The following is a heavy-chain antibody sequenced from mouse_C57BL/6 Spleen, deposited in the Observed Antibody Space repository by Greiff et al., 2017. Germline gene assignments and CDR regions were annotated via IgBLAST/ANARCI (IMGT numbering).Heavy chain of an antibody. CDR3: ARRTGTTWFAY. CDR1: GYTFTSYD. V-gene: IGHV1-85*01. CDR2: IYPRDGST. D-gene: IGHD4-1*01. J-gene: IGHJ3*01. Sequence: VQLQQSGPELVKPGASVQLSCKASGYTFTSYDINWVKQRPGQGLEWIGWIYPRDGSTKYNEKFKGKATLTVYTSSSTAYMELHRLTSEDAAVYFCARRTGTTWFAYWGQGTLVTVSA.